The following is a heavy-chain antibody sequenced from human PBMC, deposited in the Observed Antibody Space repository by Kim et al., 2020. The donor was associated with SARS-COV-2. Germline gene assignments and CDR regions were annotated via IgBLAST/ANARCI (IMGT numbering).Heavy chain of an antibody. Sequence: GGSLRLSCAASGFTFSSYWMSWVRQAPGKGLEWVANIKQDGSEKYYVDSVKGRFTISRDNAKNSLYLQMNSLRAEDTAVYYCAIDGGYYDSSGSCRLDYWGQGTLVTVSS. J-gene: IGHJ4*02. CDR1: GFTFSSYW. CDR2: IKQDGSEK. V-gene: IGHV3-7*01. D-gene: IGHD3-22*01. CDR3: AIDGGYYDSSGSCRLDY.